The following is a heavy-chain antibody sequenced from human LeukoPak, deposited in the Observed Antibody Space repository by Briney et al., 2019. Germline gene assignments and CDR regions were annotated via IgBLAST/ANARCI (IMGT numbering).Heavy chain of an antibody. D-gene: IGHD6-19*01. V-gene: IGHV3-7*01. J-gene: IGHJ4*02. CDR1: GFTFSSYY. CDR3: ARQWLAFDY. CDR2: IKQDGSEK. Sequence: PGGSLRLSCVASGFTFSSYYMSWVRQAPGKGLEWVANIKQDGSEKNYVDSVKGRFTISRDNAKNSVFLQMSSLRADDTAVYYCARQWLAFDYWGPGILVTVSP.